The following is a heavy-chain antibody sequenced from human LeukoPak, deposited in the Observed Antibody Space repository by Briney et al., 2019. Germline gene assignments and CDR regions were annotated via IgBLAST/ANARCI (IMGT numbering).Heavy chain of an antibody. CDR3: ARERFSITMVRGVRWFDP. CDR1: GYTFTGYY. J-gene: IGHJ5*02. D-gene: IGHD3-10*01. CDR2: INPNSGGT. Sequence: GASVKVSCKASGYTFTGYYMHWVRQAPGQGLEWMGWINPNSGGTNYAQKFQGRVTMTRDTSISTAYMELSRLRSDDTAVYYCARERFSITMVRGVRWFDPWGQGTLVTVSS. V-gene: IGHV1-2*02.